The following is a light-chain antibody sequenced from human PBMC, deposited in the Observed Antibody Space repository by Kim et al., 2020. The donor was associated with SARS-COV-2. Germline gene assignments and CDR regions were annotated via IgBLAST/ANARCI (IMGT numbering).Light chain of an antibody. J-gene: IGKJ4*01. CDR3: QKHSNWPFT. V-gene: IGKV3-11*01. CDR1: QSVSSY. Sequence: DIVLTQSPSTLSVSPGERVTLSCRASQSVSSYLAWYQQKPGKAPRLLIYDASTMASGIPARFSGSGSGTDFTLTISSLEPEDVVVYYCQKHSNWPFTFGGGTKVDIK. CDR2: DAS.